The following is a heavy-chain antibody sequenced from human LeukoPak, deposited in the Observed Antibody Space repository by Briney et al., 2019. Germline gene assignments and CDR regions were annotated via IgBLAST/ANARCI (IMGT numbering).Heavy chain of an antibody. CDR2: IIPIFGTA. CDR1: GGTFSSYA. D-gene: IGHD3-3*01. V-gene: IGHV1-69*13. CDR3: ARAGYDFWSGYYNYYYYGMDV. Sequence: SVKVSCKSSGGTFSSYAISWVRQAPGQGLEWVGGIIPIFGTANYAQKFQGRVTITADESTSTAYMELSSLRSEDTAVYYCARAGYDFWSGYYNYYYYGMDVWGQGTTVTVSS. J-gene: IGHJ6*02.